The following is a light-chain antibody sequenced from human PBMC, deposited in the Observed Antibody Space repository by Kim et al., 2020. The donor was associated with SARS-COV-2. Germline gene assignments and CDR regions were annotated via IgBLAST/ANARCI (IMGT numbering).Light chain of an antibody. J-gene: IGLJ3*02. CDR1: SSNIGNGY. V-gene: IGLV1-51*01. Sequence: QSMLTQPPSVSAAPGQKVTISCSGSSSNIGNGYVSWYQHLTGTTPKLLIYDNNKRPSGIPDRFSGSKSGTSATLDITGLQTGDEADYYCGTWDSSLSGVVFGGGTQLTVL. CDR3: GTWDSSLSGVV. CDR2: DNN.